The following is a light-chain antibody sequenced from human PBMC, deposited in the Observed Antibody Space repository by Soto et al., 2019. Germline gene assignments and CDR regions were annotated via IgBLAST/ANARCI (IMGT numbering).Light chain of an antibody. V-gene: IGLV2-8*01. J-gene: IGLJ3*02. CDR1: SSDVGGYNY. Sequence: QSVLTQPPSASGSPGQSVTISCTGTSSDVGGYNYVSWYQQYPGRAPKLMIYEVTKRPSGVPDRFSVSKSGNTASLTVSGLQAEDGVDYSCSSYEACNNPELGFGGGTKRTVL. CDR3: SSYEACNNPELG. CDR2: EVT.